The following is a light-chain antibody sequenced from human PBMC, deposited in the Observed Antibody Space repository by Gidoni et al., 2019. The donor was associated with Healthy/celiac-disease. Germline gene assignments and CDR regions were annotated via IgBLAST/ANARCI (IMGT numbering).Light chain of an antibody. CDR3: QQRSNWPLT. J-gene: IGKJ4*01. CDR2: HAS. CDR1: QSVSSY. Sequence: DIVLTQSPATLSLSPGERATGSCRASQSVSSYLAWYQQKPGQAPRLLIYHASNRATGIPARFSGSGSGTDFTLTISSLEPEDFAVYYCQQRSNWPLTFGGGTKVEIK. V-gene: IGKV3-11*01.